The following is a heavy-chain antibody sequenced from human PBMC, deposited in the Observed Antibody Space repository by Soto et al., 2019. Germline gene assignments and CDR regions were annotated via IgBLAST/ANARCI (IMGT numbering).Heavy chain of an antibody. Sequence: PGGSLRLSCAASGFTFSSYGMHWVRQAPGKGLEWVAVISYDGSNKYYADSVKGRFTISRDNSKNTLYLQMNSLRAEDTAVYYCAKVSIAVTTYRYYGMDVWGQGTTVTVSS. CDR2: ISYDGSNK. V-gene: IGHV3-30*18. CDR1: GFTFSSYG. D-gene: IGHD4-4*01. J-gene: IGHJ6*02. CDR3: AKVSIAVTTYRYYGMDV.